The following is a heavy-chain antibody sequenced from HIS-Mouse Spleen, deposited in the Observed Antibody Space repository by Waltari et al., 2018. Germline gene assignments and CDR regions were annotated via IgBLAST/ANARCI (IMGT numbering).Heavy chain of an antibody. CDR3: ARHYYYGSGSYYFDY. J-gene: IGHJ4*02. D-gene: IGHD3-10*01. V-gene: IGHV3-53*02. Sequence: EVQLVETGGGLIQPGGSLRLSCAASGFTVSSNYMSWVRQAPGKGLEWVSVIYSGGRPYYADSVKGGFTISGDNSKNTLYLQMNSLRAEDTAVYYCARHYYYGSGSYYFDYWGQGTLVTVSS. CDR1: GFTVSSNY. CDR2: IYSGGRP.